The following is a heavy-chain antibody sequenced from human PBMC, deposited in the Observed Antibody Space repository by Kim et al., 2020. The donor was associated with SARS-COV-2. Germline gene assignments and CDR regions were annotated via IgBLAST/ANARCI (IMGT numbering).Heavy chain of an antibody. CDR3: ARGSSSGTNRLDS. CDR1: GGSISGYF. D-gene: IGHD1-7*01. CDR2: VSYIGNT. V-gene: IGHV4-39*01. Sequence: SETLSLTCNVYGGSISGYFWGWIRQPPGKGLEWIGSVSYIGNTHYNPSLKTRLTISVDTSKNQLSLNLKSVTATYTAVYYCARGSSSGTNRLDSWGQGTLVTVSS. J-gene: IGHJ4*02.